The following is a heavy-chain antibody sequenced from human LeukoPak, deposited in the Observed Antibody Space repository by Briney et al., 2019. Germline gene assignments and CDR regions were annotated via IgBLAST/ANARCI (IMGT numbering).Heavy chain of an antibody. CDR1: GFTFDDYA. Sequence: GGSLRLSCAASGFTFDDYAMHWVRQAPGKGLEWVSGISWNSGSIGYADSVKGRFTISRDNAKNSLYLQMNSLRAEDTALYYCALGYSYGHFDYWGQGTLVTVSS. D-gene: IGHD5-18*01. V-gene: IGHV3-9*01. CDR3: ALGYSYGHFDY. CDR2: ISWNSGSI. J-gene: IGHJ4*02.